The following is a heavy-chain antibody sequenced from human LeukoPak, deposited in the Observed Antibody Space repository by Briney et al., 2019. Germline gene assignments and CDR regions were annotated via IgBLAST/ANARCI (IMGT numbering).Heavy chain of an antibody. J-gene: IGHJ2*01. CDR3: ARDIGYYDSSGYFWYFDL. Sequence: SDTLSLTCAVSGYSINNRNWWGWIRQPPGKGLEWIGYIYYSGTTYYNPSLKSRVTISVDTSKNQFSLKLSSVTAADTAVYYCARDIGYYDSSGYFWYFDLWGRGTLVTVSS. D-gene: IGHD3-22*01. V-gene: IGHV4-28*03. CDR2: IYYSGTT. CDR1: GYSINNRNW.